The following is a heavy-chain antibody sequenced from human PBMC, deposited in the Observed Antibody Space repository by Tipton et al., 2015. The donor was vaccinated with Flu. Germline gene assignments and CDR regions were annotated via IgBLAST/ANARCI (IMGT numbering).Heavy chain of an antibody. J-gene: IGHJ4*02. V-gene: IGHV4-39*01. CDR2: IYYSGTT. CDR3: ARQSPSYYYDSGNYFSLDY. CDR1: GGSISSSSYY. Sequence: TLSLTCTVSGGSISSSSYYWGWIRQPPGKGLEWIGSIYYSGTTYYTSSLKSRVTISEDTSKNQFSLKLSSVTASDTAVYYCARQSPSYYYDSGNYFSLDYWGQGILVTVSS. D-gene: IGHD3-10*01.